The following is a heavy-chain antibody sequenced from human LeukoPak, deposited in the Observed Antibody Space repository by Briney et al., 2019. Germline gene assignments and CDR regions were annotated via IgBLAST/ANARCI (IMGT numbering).Heavy chain of an antibody. Sequence: GRSLRLSCAASGFTFCSYGMHRVRQAPGKRLWRVAVISYDGSNKYYADSVKGRFTISRDKSKNTLYLQMNSLRAEDTAVNYCAKYRAMYYYGSGSYSVWGQGTLVTVSS. D-gene: IGHD3-10*01. J-gene: IGHJ4*02. CDR3: AKYRAMYYYGSGSYSV. CDR2: ISYDGSNK. CDR1: GFTFCSYG. V-gene: IGHV3-30*18.